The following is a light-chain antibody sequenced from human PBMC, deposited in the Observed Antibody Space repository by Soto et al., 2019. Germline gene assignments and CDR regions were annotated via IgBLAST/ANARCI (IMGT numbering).Light chain of an antibody. CDR3: QQANRVPLS. V-gene: IGKV1-12*01. J-gene: IGKJ5*01. CDR2: AAS. CDR1: QGISTN. Sequence: IRMTQSPSSVSASVGVRFTMTCRSSQGISTNLAWYQQKPGKAPKLLIYAASSLQTGVPPRFSGSGSGTDFTLTISSLQPEDFAIYYCQQANRVPLSFGQGTRLEIK.